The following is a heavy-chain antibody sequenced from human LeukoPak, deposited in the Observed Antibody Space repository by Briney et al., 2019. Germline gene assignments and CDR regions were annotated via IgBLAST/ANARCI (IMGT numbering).Heavy chain of an antibody. Sequence: PGGSLRLSCAASGFTFSRFPMHWVRQAPGKGLEWVALISPDGGDKKYAGSVKGRFTVSRDNSKNTLYPQLNGLRLEDTAVYYCARDYPADHWGQGTLVTVSS. CDR2: ISPDGGDK. J-gene: IGHJ4*02. V-gene: IGHV3-30-3*01. CDR3: ARDYPADH. CDR1: GFTFSRFP.